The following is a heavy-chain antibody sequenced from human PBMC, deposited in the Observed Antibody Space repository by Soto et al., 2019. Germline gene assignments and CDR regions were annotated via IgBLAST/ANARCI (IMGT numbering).Heavy chain of an antibody. V-gene: IGHV4-59*01. Sequence: SETLSLTCTVSGGSISDYYWSWIRQPPGKGLEWIGYICYTGITNYNPSLKSRVTISVDTSKNQFSLRLSSVTAADTAVYYCARDSQTYQVRWWGQGTLVTVSS. CDR3: ARDSQTYQVRW. CDR1: GGSISDYY. J-gene: IGHJ4*02. CDR2: ICYTGIT. D-gene: IGHD2-2*01.